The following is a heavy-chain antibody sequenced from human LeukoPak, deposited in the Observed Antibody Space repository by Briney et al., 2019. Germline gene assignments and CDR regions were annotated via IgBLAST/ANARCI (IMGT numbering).Heavy chain of an antibody. V-gene: IGHV3-30-3*01. Sequence: PGGSLRLSCAASGFTFSSYAMHWVRQAPGKGLEWVAVISYDGSNKYYADSVKGRFTISRDNSKNTLYLQMNSLRAEDTAVYYCARSPTSYSSSWYVSLYYGMDVWGQGTTVTVSS. CDR1: GFTFSSYA. D-gene: IGHD6-13*01. CDR2: ISYDGSNK. CDR3: ARSPTSYSSSWYVSLYYGMDV. J-gene: IGHJ6*02.